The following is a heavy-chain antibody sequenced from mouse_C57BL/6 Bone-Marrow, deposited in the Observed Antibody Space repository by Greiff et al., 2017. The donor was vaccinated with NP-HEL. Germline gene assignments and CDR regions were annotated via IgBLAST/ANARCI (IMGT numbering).Heavy chain of an antibody. V-gene: IGHV5-6*01. CDR3: ARHRLLCYYAMDY. Sequence: EVMLVESGGDLVKPGGSLKLSCAASGFTFSSYGMSWVRQTPDKRLEWVATISSGGSYTYYPDSVKGRFTISRDNAKNTLYLQMSSLKSEDTAMYYCARHRLLCYYAMDYWGQGTSVTVSS. CDR2: ISSGGSYT. J-gene: IGHJ4*01. CDR1: GFTFSSYG. D-gene: IGHD1-1*01.